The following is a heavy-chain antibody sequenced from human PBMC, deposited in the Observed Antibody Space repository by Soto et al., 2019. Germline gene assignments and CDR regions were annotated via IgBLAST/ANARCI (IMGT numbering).Heavy chain of an antibody. CDR3: ARGGSNCGGDCYYMDV. CDR2: ISSSSSTI. J-gene: IGHJ6*03. V-gene: IGHV3-48*01. D-gene: IGHD2-21*01. CDR1: GFTFSSYS. Sequence: GGSLRLSCAASGFTFSSYSMNWVRQAPGKGLEWVSYISSSSSTIYYADSVKGRFTISRDNAKNSLYLQMNSLRAEDTAVYYCARGGSNCGGDCYYMDVWGKGTTVTVSS.